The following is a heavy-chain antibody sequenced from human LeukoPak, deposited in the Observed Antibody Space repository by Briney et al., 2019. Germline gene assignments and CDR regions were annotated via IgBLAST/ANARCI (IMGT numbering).Heavy chain of an antibody. J-gene: IGHJ3*02. V-gene: IGHV3-7*01. CDR1: GFTFSSYW. Sequence: GGSLRLSCAASGFTFSSYWMSWVRQAPGKGLEWVANIKQDGSEKYYVDSVKGRFTISRDNAKDSLYLQMNSLRAEDTAVYYCARIGASLYDSSGYMMKNAFDIWGQGTMVTVSS. CDR3: ARIGASLYDSSGYMMKNAFDI. D-gene: IGHD3-22*01. CDR2: IKQDGSEK.